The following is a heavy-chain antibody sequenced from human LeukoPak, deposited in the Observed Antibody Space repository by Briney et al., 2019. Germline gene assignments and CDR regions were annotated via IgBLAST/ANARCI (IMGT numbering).Heavy chain of an antibody. D-gene: IGHD6-13*01. CDR3: ATDLADATYGFDI. V-gene: IGHV1-69*05. J-gene: IGHJ3*02. CDR2: FIPILGTS. CDR1: GGTFTKFA. Sequence: SVKVSCKPSGGTFTKFAISWVRQAPGQGLEWVGGFIPILGTSNSAEKFKGRLTVTKDEFTGTAYKELSTLRSEDTAVYYCATDLADATYGFDIWGQGTMVTVSS.